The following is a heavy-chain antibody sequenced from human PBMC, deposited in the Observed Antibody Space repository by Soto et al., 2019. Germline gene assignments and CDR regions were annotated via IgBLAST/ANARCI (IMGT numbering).Heavy chain of an antibody. CDR3: ARDTSRYYDSSGYPGY. V-gene: IGHV1-2*02. D-gene: IGHD3-22*01. CDR1: GYTFTGYY. J-gene: IGHJ4*02. Sequence: VASVKVSCKASGYTFTGYYMHWVRQAPGQGLEWMGWINPNSGGTNYAQKFQGRVTMTRDTSISTAYMELSRLRSDDTAMYYCARDTSRYYDSSGYPGYWGQGTLVTVSS. CDR2: INPNSGGT.